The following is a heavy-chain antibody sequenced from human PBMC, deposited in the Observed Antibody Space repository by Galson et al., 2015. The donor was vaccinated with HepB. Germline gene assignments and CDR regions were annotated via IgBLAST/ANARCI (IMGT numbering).Heavy chain of an antibody. J-gene: IGHJ6*02. CDR2: ISSNGGST. CDR3: ARGITIFGVVTVPRYGMDV. Sequence: SLRLSCAASGFTFSSYAMHWVRQAPGKGLEYVSAISSNGGSTYYANSVKGRFTISRDNSKNTLYLQMGSLRAEDMAVYYCARGITIFGVVTVPRYGMDVWGQGTTVTVSS. CDR1: GFTFSSYA. D-gene: IGHD3-3*01. V-gene: IGHV3-64*01.